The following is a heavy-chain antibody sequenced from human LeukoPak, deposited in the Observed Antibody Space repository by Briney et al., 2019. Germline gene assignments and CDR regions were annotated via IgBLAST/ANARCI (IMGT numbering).Heavy chain of an antibody. V-gene: IGHV1-18*01. J-gene: IGHJ4*02. CDR3: ARDEIFGVGTHFDY. D-gene: IGHD3-3*01. CDR2: ISVYNVNT. CDR1: GYTFTDYG. Sequence: GASVKVSCVTSGYTFTDYGISWVRQAPGQGLEWLGWISVYNVNTKYAKKFQGRVTMTRDTSTTTVYMELMGLTSDDTATYYCARDEIFGVGTHFDYWGQGTPVIVSS.